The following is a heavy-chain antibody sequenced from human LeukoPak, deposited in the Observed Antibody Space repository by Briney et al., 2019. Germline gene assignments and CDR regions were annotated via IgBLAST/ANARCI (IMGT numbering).Heavy chain of an antibody. CDR3: AREPYYYDSSGYYLLDY. D-gene: IGHD3-22*01. V-gene: IGHV7-4-1*02. CDR2: INTNTGNP. J-gene: IGHJ4*01. CDR1: GYTFTSYA. Sequence: ASVKVSCKASGYTFTSYAMNWVRQAPGQGLEWMGWINTNTGNPTYAQGFTGRFVFSLDTSVSTAYLQISSLKAEDTAVYYCAREPYYYDSSGYYLLDYWGQEPWSPSPQ.